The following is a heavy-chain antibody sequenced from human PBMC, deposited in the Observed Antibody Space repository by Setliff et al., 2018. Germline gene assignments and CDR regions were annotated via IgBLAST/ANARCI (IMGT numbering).Heavy chain of an antibody. J-gene: IGHJ6*02. CDR1: GFSFRDSW. CDR2: INHDGIEK. CDR3: VRNGRYNFWSGYRGHYYGMDV. D-gene: IGHD3-3*01. V-gene: IGHV3-7*01. Sequence: GGSLRLSCAASGFSFRDSWMSWARQAPGKGLEWVANINHDGIEKYYVDSVKGRFTISRDNAKNSLDLQMDSLRAEDTAVYYCVRNGRYNFWSGYRGHYYGMDVWGQGTTVTVSS.